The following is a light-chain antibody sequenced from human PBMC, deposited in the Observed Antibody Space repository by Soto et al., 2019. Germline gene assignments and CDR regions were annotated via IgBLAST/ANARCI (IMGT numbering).Light chain of an antibody. CDR3: SSYTSSSTPYV. V-gene: IGLV2-14*01. CDR1: SSDVGGYNY. CDR2: EVS. Sequence: QSALTQPASVSGSPGQSITISCTGTSSDVGGYNYVSWYQQHPGKAPKLMIYEVSNRPSGVSNRFSGSKSGNTASLIISGLQAEDEADYYCSSYTSSSTPYVFGTGTKLTVL. J-gene: IGLJ1*01.